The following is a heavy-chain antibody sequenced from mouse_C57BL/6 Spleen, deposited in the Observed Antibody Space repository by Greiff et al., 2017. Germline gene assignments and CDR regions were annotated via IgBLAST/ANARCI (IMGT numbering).Heavy chain of an antibody. CDR1: GFTFSSYA. CDR3: ARDQESPFAY. CDR2: ISDGGSYT. J-gene: IGHJ3*01. Sequence: EVMLVESGGGLVKPGGSLKLSCAASGFTFSSYAMSWVRQTPEKRLEWVATISDGGSYTYYPDNVKGRFTISRDNAKNNLYLQMSHLKSEDTAMYYCARDQESPFAYWGQGTLVTVSA. D-gene: IGHD1-3*01. V-gene: IGHV5-4*01.